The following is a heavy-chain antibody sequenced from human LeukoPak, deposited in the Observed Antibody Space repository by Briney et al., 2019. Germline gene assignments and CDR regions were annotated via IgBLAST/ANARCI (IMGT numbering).Heavy chain of an antibody. V-gene: IGHV3-9*01. J-gene: IGHJ4*02. Sequence: SLRLSCAASGFTFSSYWMHWVRQAPGKGLEWVSGISWNSGSIGYADSVKGRFTISRDNAKNSLFLQMNSLRAEDTALYYCARGGPTGALDDWGQGTLLTVSS. CDR2: ISWNSGSI. D-gene: IGHD7-27*01. CDR3: ARGGPTGALDD. CDR1: GFTFSSYW.